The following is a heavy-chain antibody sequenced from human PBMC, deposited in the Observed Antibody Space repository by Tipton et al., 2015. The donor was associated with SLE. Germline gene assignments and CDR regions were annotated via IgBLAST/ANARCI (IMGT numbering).Heavy chain of an antibody. CDR3: ARAYYTFDY. J-gene: IGHJ4*02. D-gene: IGHD3-3*01. CDR1: GGSFSSGGYY. Sequence: TLSLTCTVSGGSFSSGGYYWSWIRQHPGKGLEWVGYIFNSGSTYGGSSYYNPSLKSRVSISVDTSKNHFSLILTSVTAADTAVYYCARAYYTFDYWGQGALVTVSS. V-gene: IGHV4-31*03. CDR2: IFNSGSTYGGSS.